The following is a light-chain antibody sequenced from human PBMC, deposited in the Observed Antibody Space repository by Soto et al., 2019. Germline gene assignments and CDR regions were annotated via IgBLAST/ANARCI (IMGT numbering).Light chain of an antibody. Sequence: EIVMTQSPATLSVSPGEGATRSCMASQGIGSTLAWYQQKPGQTPRLLIYGASTRATGVPARFSGSGSGTEFTLTITSLQSEDFAVYYCQHYANWPLTFGGGTKVDIK. J-gene: IGKJ4*01. CDR3: QHYANWPLT. V-gene: IGKV3-15*01. CDR1: QGIGST. CDR2: GAS.